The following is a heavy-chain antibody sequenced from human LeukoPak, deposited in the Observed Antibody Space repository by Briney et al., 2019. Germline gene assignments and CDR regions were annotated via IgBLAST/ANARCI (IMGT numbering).Heavy chain of an antibody. J-gene: IGHJ5*02. Sequence: HGESLKISCKGSGYSSTSYWIGWVRQMPGKGLEWMGIIYPGDSDTRYSPSFQGQVTISADKSISTAYLQWSSLKASDTAMYYCARRRGSGYCSGGSCSPDWFDPWGQGTLVTVSS. V-gene: IGHV5-51*01. D-gene: IGHD2-15*01. CDR2: IYPGDSDT. CDR1: GYSSTSYW. CDR3: ARRRGSGYCSGGSCSPDWFDP.